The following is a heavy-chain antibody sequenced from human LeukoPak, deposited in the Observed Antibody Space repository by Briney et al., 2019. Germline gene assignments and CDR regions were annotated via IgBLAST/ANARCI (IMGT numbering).Heavy chain of an antibody. J-gene: IGHJ4*02. D-gene: IGHD3-22*01. CDR1: GVSISSTNYY. Sequence: PSETLSLTCTVSGVSISSTNYYWGWIRQPPGKGLEWIGSIYYSGSTYYNPSLKSRVTISVDTSKNQFSLKLSSVTAADTAVYYCARHESYYYDSSGDFDYWGQGTLVTVSS. CDR3: ARHESYYYDSSGDFDY. CDR2: IYYSGST. V-gene: IGHV4-39*01.